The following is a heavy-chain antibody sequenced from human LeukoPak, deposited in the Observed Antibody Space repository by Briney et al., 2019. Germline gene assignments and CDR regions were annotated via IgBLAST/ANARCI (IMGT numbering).Heavy chain of an antibody. V-gene: IGHV4-31*03. CDR2: IYYSGST. CDR1: GGSISSGGHY. Sequence: SETLSLTCTISGGSISSGGHYWSWIRQHPGKGLEWIGYIYYSGSTYYNPSLKSRVIISVDTSKNQFSLKLTSVTAADTAVYYCARGLYSRTNWFDPWGQGTLVTVSS. CDR3: ARGLYSRTNWFDP. D-gene: IGHD6-13*01. J-gene: IGHJ5*02.